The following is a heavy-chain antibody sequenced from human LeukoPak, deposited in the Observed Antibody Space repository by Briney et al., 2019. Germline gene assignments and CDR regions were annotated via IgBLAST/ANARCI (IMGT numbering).Heavy chain of an antibody. CDR1: GGSISSYY. CDR2: IYYSGST. CDR3: ATSGGRYSSGWYLAY. J-gene: IGHJ4*02. Sequence: PSETLSLTCTVSGGSISSYYWSWIRQPPGKGLEWIGYIYYSGSTNYNPSLKSRVTISVDTSKNQFSLKLSSVTAADTAVYYCATSGGRYSSGWYLAYWGQGTLVTVSS. D-gene: IGHD6-19*01. V-gene: IGHV4-59*01.